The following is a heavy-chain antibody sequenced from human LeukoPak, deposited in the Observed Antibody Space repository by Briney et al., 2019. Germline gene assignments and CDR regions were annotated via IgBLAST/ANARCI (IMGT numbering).Heavy chain of an antibody. CDR2: IYYSGST. D-gene: IGHD3-22*01. V-gene: IGHV4-59*01. Sequence: SETLSLTCTVSGGSISSYYWSWIRQPPGKGLEWIGYIYYSGSTNYNPSLKSRVTISVDTSKNQFSLKLSSVTAADAAVYYCARGITMSRNWFDPWGQGTLVTVSS. CDR3: ARGITMSRNWFDP. J-gene: IGHJ5*02. CDR1: GGSISSYY.